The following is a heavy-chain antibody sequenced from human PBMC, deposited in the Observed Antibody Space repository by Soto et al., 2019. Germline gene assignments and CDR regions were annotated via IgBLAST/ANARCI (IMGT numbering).Heavy chain of an antibody. CDR1: GGTFSSYA. Sequence: GASVKVSCKASGGTFSSYAISWVRQAPGQGLEWMGGIIPIFGTANYAQKFQGRVTITADESTSTAYMELSSLRSEDTAVYYCESSSRGIAVAGSSWGQGTLVTVSS. D-gene: IGHD6-19*01. CDR2: IIPIFGTA. CDR3: ESSSRGIAVAGSS. J-gene: IGHJ5*02. V-gene: IGHV1-69*13.